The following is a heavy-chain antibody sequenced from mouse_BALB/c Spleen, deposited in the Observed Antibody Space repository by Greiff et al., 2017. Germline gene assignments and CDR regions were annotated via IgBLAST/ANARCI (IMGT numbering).Heavy chain of an antibody. V-gene: IGHV5-6-3*01. Sequence: EVQVVESGGGLVQPGGSLKLSCAASGFTFSSYGMSWVRQTPDKRLELVATINSNGGSTYYPDSVKGRFTISRDNAKNTLYLQMSSLKSEDTAMYYCARDGLLRYFDVWGAGTTVTVSS. CDR1: GFTFSSYG. J-gene: IGHJ1*01. CDR2: INSNGGST. CDR3: ARDGLLRYFDV. D-gene: IGHD2-3*01.